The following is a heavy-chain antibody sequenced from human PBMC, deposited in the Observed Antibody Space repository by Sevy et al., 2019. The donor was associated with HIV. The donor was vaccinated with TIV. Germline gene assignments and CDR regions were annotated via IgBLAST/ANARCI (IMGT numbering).Heavy chain of an antibody. CDR2: VSSSSITI. CDR1: GFTFSRSD. D-gene: IGHD1-26*01. V-gene: IGHV3-48*02. Sequence: GGSLRLSCTASGFTFSRSDMSWVRHAPGKGLEWVSFVSSSSITIYYADSVKGRFTISRDNARNSLFLQMNSLRDEDTSVYYCVSRRSGSSHDAFDIWGQGTMVTVSS. J-gene: IGHJ3*02. CDR3: VSRRSGSSHDAFDI.